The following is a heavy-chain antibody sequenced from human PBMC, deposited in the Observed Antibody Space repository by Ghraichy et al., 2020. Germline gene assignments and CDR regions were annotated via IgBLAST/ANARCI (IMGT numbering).Heavy chain of an antibody. CDR1: GGSISGDY. CDR3: AKFTDIRPNTFDI. CDR2: VTTSGTT. J-gene: IGHJ3*02. D-gene: IGHD4-11*01. V-gene: IGHV4-4*07. Sequence: SETLSLTCTVSGGSISGDYWNWIRQPPGKGLEWIGLVTTSGTTTYNPSLKSRFTMSLDTSNNQFSLRLTSVTAADTAVYYCAKFTDIRPNTFDIWCQGTVVTVPS.